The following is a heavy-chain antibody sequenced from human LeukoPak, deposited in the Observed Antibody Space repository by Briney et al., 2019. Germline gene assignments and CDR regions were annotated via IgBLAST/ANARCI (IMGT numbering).Heavy chain of an antibody. D-gene: IGHD6-13*01. CDR3: ARGRLVIAAAGTRWLDP. J-gene: IGHJ5*02. CDR2: INHSGST. V-gene: IGHV4-34*01. Sequence: SETLSLTCAVYGGSFSGYYWSWIRQPPGKGLEWIGEINHSGSTNYNPSLKSRVTISVDTSKNQFSLKLSSVTAADTAVYYCARGRLVIAAAGTRWLDPWGQGTLVTVSS. CDR1: GGSFSGYY.